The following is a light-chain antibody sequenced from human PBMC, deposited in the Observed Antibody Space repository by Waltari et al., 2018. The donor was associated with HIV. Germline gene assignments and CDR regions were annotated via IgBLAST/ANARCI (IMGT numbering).Light chain of an antibody. J-gene: IGLJ2*01. CDR3: QAWDSNTVV. Sequence: SYELTQPSSVSVSPGQTASITCYGDKLEDKYVCWYQQRPGQSPVLVIYQEGKRPSGIPERFSGSNSGNTATLTISGTQAMDEADYYCQAWDSNTVVFGGGTKLTVL. V-gene: IGLV3-1*01. CDR2: QEG. CDR1: KLEDKY.